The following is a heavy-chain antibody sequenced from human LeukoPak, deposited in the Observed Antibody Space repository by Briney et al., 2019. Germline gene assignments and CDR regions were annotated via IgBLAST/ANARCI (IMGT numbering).Heavy chain of an antibody. CDR3: ARHSYGDYDHYFDY. D-gene: IGHD4-17*01. J-gene: IGHJ4*02. CDR2: INAGNGNT. V-gene: IGHV1-3*03. Sequence: GGSLRLSCAASGYTFTSYAMHWVRQAPGQRLEWMGWINAGNGNTKYSQEFQGRVTITRDTSASTAYMELSSLRSEDMAVYYCARHSYGDYDHYFDYWGQGTLVTVSS. CDR1: GYTFTSYA.